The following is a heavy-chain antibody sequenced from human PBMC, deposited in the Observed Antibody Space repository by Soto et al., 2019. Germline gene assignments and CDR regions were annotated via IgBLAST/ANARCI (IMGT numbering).Heavy chain of an antibody. J-gene: IGHJ6*02. D-gene: IGHD1-1*01. CDR1: GGSISSGGYY. CDR3: ARELITGTSHYYYYYGMDV. V-gene: IGHV4-31*03. Sequence: SETLSLTCTVSGGSISSGGYYWSWIRQHPGKGLEWTGYIYYSGSTYYNPSLKSRVTISVDTSKNQFSLKLSSVTAADTAVYYCARELITGTSHYYYYYGMDVWGQGTTVTVS. CDR2: IYYSGST.